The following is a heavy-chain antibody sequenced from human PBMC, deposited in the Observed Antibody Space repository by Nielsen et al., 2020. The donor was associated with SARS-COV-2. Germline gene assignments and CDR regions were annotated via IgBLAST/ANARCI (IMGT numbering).Heavy chain of an antibody. CDR3: ARARITMVRGVYYYYYGMDV. CDR2: ISGSGGST. J-gene: IGHJ6*02. V-gene: IGHV3-23*01. Sequence: GESLKISCAASGFTFSSYAMSWVRQAPGKGLEWVSAISGSGGSTYYADSVKGRFTISRDNAKNSLYLQMNSLRAEDTAVYYCARARITMVRGVYYYYYGMDVWGQGTTVTVSS. CDR1: GFTFSSYA. D-gene: IGHD3-10*01.